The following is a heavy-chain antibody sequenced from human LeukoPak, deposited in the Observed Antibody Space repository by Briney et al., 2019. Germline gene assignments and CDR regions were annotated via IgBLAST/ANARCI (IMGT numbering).Heavy chain of an antibody. CDR2: ISSSGSTI. CDR1: GFTFSDYN. J-gene: IGHJ6*04. Sequence: PGGSLRLSCAAPGFTFSDYNMSWIRQAPGEGLEWVSYISSSGSTIYYADSVKGRFSISRDNTKRTLYLQIYRLRDEDTAVYNSAELGITMIGGVWGKGTTVTISS. V-gene: IGHV3-11*04. D-gene: IGHD3-10*02. CDR3: AELGITMIGGV.